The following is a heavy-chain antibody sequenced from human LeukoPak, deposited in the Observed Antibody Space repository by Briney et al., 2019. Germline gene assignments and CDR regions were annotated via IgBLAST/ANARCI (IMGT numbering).Heavy chain of an antibody. Sequence: SETLSLTCAVSGGSISSNNWWSWVRQPPGKGLEWIGEIYHSASTNYNPSLKSRVTISVDKSKNQFSLKLSSVTAADTAVYYCARGDAYNFGSGEYDPWGQGTLVTVSS. CDR1: GGSISSNNW. CDR3: ARGDAYNFGSGEYDP. CDR2: IYHSAST. V-gene: IGHV4-4*02. J-gene: IGHJ5*02. D-gene: IGHD3-10*01.